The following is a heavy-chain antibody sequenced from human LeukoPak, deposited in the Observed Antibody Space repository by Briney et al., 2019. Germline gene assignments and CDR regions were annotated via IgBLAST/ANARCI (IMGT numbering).Heavy chain of an antibody. CDR3: AKILQDIVVVPAAISPTYYYYGMDV. J-gene: IGHJ6*02. Sequence: GGSLRLSCAASGFTFSSYGMHWVRQAPGKGQEWVAVISYDGSNKYYADSVKGRFTISRDNSKNTLYLQMNSLRAEDTAVYYCAKILQDIVVVPAAISPTYYYYGMDVWGQGTTVTVSS. D-gene: IGHD2-2*02. CDR2: ISYDGSNK. CDR1: GFTFSSYG. V-gene: IGHV3-30*18.